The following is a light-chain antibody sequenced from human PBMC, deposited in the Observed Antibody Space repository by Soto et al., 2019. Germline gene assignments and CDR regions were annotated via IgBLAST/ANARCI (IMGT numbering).Light chain of an antibody. CDR1: QSIGTW. V-gene: IGKV1-5*03. CDR2: QAS. CDR3: QQYNPDLSS. J-gene: IGKJ2*03. Sequence: DIQMTQSPSTLSASVGDRVTITCRASQSIGTWLAWYQQKPGKAPSLLIYQASSVHSGVPSRFRGHGSGTEFTLTIDRRQPADVATYHCQQYNPDLSSFGQGTKLVIK.